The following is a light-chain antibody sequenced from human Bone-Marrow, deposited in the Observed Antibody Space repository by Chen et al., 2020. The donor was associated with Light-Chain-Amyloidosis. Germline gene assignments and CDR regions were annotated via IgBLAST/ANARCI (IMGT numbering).Light chain of an antibody. CDR2: RDT. Sequence: SYELSQPPSVSVSPGQTARITCSGDDLPTKYAYWYQQKPGQAPVLVIHRDTARPSGISERFSGSSSGTTATLTTSGVQAADEADYHCQSADSSGTYEVIFGGGTKLTVL. J-gene: IGLJ2*01. CDR3: QSADSSGTYEVI. V-gene: IGLV3-25*03. CDR1: DLPTKY.